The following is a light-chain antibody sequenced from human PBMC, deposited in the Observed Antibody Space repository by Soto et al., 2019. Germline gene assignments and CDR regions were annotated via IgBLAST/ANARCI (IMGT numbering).Light chain of an antibody. J-gene: IGLJ1*01. CDR1: SRDVSGYTY. Sequence: HSVLSQHASGSGSPGQSITIFCAGSSRDVSGYTYASSYKKHPGKALRHMFYEVSNRPSGVSNRFSGSMSGNTASLTISGLQAEDKADYYCTSYTSSSTLDVFGTGTKGTVL. CDR2: EVS. V-gene: IGLV2-14*01. CDR3: TSYTSSSTLDV.